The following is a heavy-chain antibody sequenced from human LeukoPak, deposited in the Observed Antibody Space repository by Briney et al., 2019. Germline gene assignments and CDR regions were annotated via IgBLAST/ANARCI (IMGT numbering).Heavy chain of an antibody. J-gene: IGHJ6*03. Sequence: SETLSLTCTVSGASVSTYSWSWIRQPPGKGLEWIGYIYYSGSTYYSPSLKSRVTISVDTSKNQFSLKLSSVTAADTAVYYCATIPIVVVPAAMGDYYYYYMDVWGKGTTVTVSS. D-gene: IGHD2-2*01. CDR3: ATIPIVVVPAAMGDYYYYYMDV. CDR1: GASVSTYS. CDR2: IYYSGST. V-gene: IGHV4-59*08.